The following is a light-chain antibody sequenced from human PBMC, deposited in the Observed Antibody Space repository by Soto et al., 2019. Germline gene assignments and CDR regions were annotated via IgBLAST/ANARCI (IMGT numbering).Light chain of an antibody. CDR2: GVT. CDR1: IRDVGGYDY. CDR3: SAYSRGSTLLL. J-gene: IGLJ3*02. Sequence: QSALTQLASVSGSPGQSITISCTGSIRDVGGYDYVSWYQQHPGKAPKLIIYGVTSRPSGVSSRFSGSKSGNTASLTISGLQAEDDADYYCSAYSRGSTLLLFGGGTQLTVL. V-gene: IGLV2-14*01.